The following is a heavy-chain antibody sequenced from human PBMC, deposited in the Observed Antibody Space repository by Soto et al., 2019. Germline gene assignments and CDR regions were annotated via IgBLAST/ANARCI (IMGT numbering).Heavy chain of an antibody. V-gene: IGHV3-23*01. CDR1: GFTFNSYA. Sequence: SCTASGFTFNSYAMHWVRQAPGKGLEWVSSMSGSGGRTSYADSVKGRFTISRDTSKNTVYLQMNSLGVEDTAVYHCAKQSETSTFDYWGPGTLVTVSS. CDR2: MSGSGGRT. D-gene: IGHD3-3*01. J-gene: IGHJ4*02. CDR3: AKQSETSTFDY.